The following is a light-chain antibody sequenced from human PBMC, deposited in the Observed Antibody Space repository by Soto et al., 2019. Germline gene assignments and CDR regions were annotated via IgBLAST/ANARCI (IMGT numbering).Light chain of an antibody. Sequence: EIVSTQSPATLSVSPGERATLSCRASQSVTTNLAWYQQKPGQAPRLLIYGISTRATGIPTRFSGSGSGTEFTLTISSLQSEDFAVYYCQQYINWPRTVGQGTKGDNK. CDR1: QSVTTN. CDR3: QQYINWPRT. CDR2: GIS. J-gene: IGKJ1*01. V-gene: IGKV3-15*01.